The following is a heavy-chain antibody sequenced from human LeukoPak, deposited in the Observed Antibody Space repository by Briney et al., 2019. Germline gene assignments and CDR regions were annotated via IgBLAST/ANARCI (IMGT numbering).Heavy chain of an antibody. CDR3: TRFIREPYGMDV. CDR1: GFMFSGSA. D-gene: IGHD1-14*01. V-gene: IGHV3-73*01. CDR2: IRSKANSYAT. J-gene: IGHJ6*02. Sequence: GGSLRLSCVASGFMFSGSAMHWVRQGSGKGLEWVGRIRSKANSYATAYAVSVEGRFTISRDDSENTAYLHMNSLKAEDTAVYYCTRFIREPYGMDVWGQGTAVTVSS.